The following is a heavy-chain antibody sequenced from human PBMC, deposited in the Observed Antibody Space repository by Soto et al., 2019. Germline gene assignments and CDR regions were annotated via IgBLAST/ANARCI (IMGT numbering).Heavy chain of an antibody. V-gene: IGHV1-46*01. Sequence: QVQLVQSGAELEKPGASVSVSCKASGYSFSGYNINWVRQAPGQGLEWLGWMNPGSGDTTYARKFHGRLTMTRDVSASTVFMVLSSLTSEDTAVYYCARIAGRALTYFDFWGSGTPVTVSS. J-gene: IGHJ2*01. CDR2: MNPGSGDT. CDR3: ARIAGRALTYFDF. D-gene: IGHD2-21*01. CDR1: GYSFSGYN.